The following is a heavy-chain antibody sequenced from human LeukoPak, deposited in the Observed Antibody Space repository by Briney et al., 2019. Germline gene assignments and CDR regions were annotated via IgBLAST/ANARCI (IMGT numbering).Heavy chain of an antibody. D-gene: IGHD3-22*01. CDR2: ISGSGDST. V-gene: IGHV3-23*01. J-gene: IGHJ6*02. CDR1: GFTFSSYA. Sequence: GGSLRLSCAASGFTFSSYALSWVRQAPGKGLEWVSAISGSGDSTSYVDSVKGRFTISRDNSKNTLYLQMNSLRAEDTAVYYCAKDLSDSSGYPLGYYGMDVWGQGTTVTVSS. CDR3: AKDLSDSSGYPLGYYGMDV.